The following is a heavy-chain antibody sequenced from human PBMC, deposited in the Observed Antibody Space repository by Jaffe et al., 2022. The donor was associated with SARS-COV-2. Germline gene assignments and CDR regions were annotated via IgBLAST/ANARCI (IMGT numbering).Heavy chain of an antibody. CDR3: ARCKIGQLPGGDWFDP. CDR2: IYYSGST. D-gene: IGHD6-6*01. Sequence: QLQLQESGPGLVKPSETLSLTCTVSGGSISSSSYYWGWIRQPPGKGLEWIGSIYYSGSTYYNPSLKSRVTISVDTSKNQFSLKLSSVTAADTAVYYCARCKIGQLPGGDWFDPWGQGTLVTVSS. V-gene: IGHV4-39*01. J-gene: IGHJ5*02. CDR1: GGSISSSSYY.